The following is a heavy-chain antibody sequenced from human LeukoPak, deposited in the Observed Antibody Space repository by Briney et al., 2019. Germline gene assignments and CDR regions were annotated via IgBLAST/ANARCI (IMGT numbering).Heavy chain of an antibody. CDR3: AKDPIFSGSYGVFDY. CDR1: GFTFSSCA. D-gene: IGHD1-26*01. CDR2: IIDSGNSI. V-gene: IGHV3-23*01. Sequence: GGSLRLSCAASGFTFSSCAVSWVRQAPGKGLEWVSTIIDSGNSIYYADSAEGRFTISRDNSKNTLYLQMNSLRAGDTAVYYCAKDPIFSGSYGVFDYWGLGTLVTVSS. J-gene: IGHJ4*02.